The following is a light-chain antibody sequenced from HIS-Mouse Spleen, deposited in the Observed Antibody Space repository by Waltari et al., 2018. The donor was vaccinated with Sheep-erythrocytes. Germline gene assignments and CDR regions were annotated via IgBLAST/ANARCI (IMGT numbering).Light chain of an antibody. J-gene: IGLJ2*01. V-gene: IGLV2-11*01. CDR3: CSYAGSYTLV. Sequence: QSALTQPRSVSGSPGQSVTISCNGTSRYVGGYNYVSWYQQHPGKAPKLLISDVSKRPSGVPDRFSGSKSGNTASLTISGLQAEDEADYYCCSYAGSYTLVFGGGTKLTVL. CDR1: SRYVGGYNY. CDR2: DVS.